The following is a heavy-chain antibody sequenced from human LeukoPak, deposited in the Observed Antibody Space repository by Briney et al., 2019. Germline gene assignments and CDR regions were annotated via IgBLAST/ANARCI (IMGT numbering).Heavy chain of an antibody. Sequence: GGSLRLSCAASGFTFSSYWMGWVGQVPGKGREWVANIKQDGSEKYYVDSVKGRFTISRDDAKNSLYLQMNSLRAEDTAVYYCARELGYGDKSRLDNWFDPWGQGTLVTVSS. J-gene: IGHJ5*02. CDR1: GFTFSSYW. V-gene: IGHV3-7*01. CDR2: IKQDGSEK. D-gene: IGHD4-17*01. CDR3: ARELGYGDKSRLDNWFDP.